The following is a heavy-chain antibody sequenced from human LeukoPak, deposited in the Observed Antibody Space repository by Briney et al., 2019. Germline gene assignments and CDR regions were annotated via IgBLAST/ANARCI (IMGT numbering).Heavy chain of an antibody. Sequence: GESLKISCKGSGYSFTSCWIGWVRQMPGKGLEWMGIIYPGDSDTRYSPSFQGQVTISADKSISTAYLQWSSLKASDTAMYYCARRLPRHYYDSSGYYYELYYFDYWGQGTLVTVSS. J-gene: IGHJ4*02. CDR1: GYSFTSCW. CDR2: IYPGDSDT. CDR3: ARRLPRHYYDSSGYYYELYYFDY. D-gene: IGHD3-22*01. V-gene: IGHV5-51*01.